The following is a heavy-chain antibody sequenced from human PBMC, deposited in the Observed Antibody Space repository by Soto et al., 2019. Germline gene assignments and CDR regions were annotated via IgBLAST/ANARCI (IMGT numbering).Heavy chain of an antibody. V-gene: IGHV1-2*02. CDR1: GYTFTGYY. CDR3: ARIVVVPAAIPPYYYHYGMDV. Sequence: GASVKVSCKASGYTFTGYYMHWVRQAPGQGLEWMGWINPNSGGTNYAQKFQGRVTMTRDTSISTAYMELSRLRSDDTAVYYCARIVVVPAAIPPYYYHYGMDVWGQGTTVTVSS. CDR2: INPNSGGT. D-gene: IGHD2-2*02. J-gene: IGHJ6*02.